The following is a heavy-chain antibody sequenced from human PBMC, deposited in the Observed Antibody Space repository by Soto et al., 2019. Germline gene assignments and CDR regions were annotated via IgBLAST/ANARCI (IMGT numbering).Heavy chain of an antibody. CDR1: GGSISSSNW. V-gene: IGHV4-4*02. CDR2: IYHSGST. CDR3: QLRLGELDPYYFDY. J-gene: IGHJ4*02. D-gene: IGHD3-16*01. Sequence: SETLSLTCAVSGGSISSSNWWSWVRQPPGKGLEWIGEIYHSGSTNYNPSLKSRVTISVDKSKNQFSLKLSSVTAADTAVYYCQLRLGELDPYYFDYWGQGTLVTVSS.